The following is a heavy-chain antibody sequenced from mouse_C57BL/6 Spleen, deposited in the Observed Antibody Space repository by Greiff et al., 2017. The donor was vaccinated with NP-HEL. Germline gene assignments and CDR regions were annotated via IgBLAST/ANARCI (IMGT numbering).Heavy chain of an antibody. Sequence: QVQLQQPGTELVKPGASVKLSCKASGYTFTSYGMHWVKQRPGQGLEWIGNINPSNGGTNYNEKFKSKATLTVDKSSSTAYMQLSSLTSEDSAVYYCARGFTTVGDFDYWGQGTTLTVSS. CDR2: INPSNGGT. D-gene: IGHD1-1*01. J-gene: IGHJ2*01. CDR3: ARGFTTVGDFDY. V-gene: IGHV1-53*01. CDR1: GYTFTSYG.